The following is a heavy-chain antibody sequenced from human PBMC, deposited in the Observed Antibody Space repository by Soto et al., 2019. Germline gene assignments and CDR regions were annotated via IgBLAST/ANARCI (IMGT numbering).Heavy chain of an antibody. Sequence: GESLKISCKASGYTFTSHWIGWVRQMPGKGLEWMGIIYPGDSDTLYSPSFQAQVTISADRSISTAYLQWSSLKASDTAMYYCARGIVVVNVTNAFDIWGQGTMVTVSS. CDR1: GYTFTSHW. D-gene: IGHD2-21*01. J-gene: IGHJ3*02. CDR2: IYPGDSDT. V-gene: IGHV5-51*01. CDR3: ARGIVVVNVTNAFDI.